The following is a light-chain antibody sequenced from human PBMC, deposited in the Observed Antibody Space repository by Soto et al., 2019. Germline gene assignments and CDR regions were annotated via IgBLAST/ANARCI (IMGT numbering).Light chain of an antibody. CDR1: SSDVGGYNY. V-gene: IGLV2-8*01. Sequence: QTALTQPPSVSGSPGQSVTISCTGTSSDVGGYNYVSWYQQHPGKAPKLMIYEVSKRPSGVPDRFSGSKSGNTASLTVSGLQAEDEADYYCSSYAGSNNPHVVFGGGTKVTVL. J-gene: IGLJ2*01. CDR2: EVS. CDR3: SSYAGSNNPHVV.